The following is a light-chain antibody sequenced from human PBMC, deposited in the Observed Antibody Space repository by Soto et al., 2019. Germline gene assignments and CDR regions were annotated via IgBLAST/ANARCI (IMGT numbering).Light chain of an antibody. V-gene: IGKV1-9*01. CDR1: QGISSY. CDR3: QQLNSYPWT. CDR2: AAS. Sequence: DIQLTQSPSFLSASVGDRVTITCRASQGISSYLAWYQQKQGKAPKLLIYAASTLQSGVPSRFSGGASGTEFTLTISSLQPEDFANYYCQQLNSYPWTFGQGTKVEIK. J-gene: IGKJ1*01.